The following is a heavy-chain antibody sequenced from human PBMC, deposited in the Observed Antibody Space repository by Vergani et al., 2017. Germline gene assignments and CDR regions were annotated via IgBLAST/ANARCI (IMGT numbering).Heavy chain of an antibody. D-gene: IGHD6-6*01. CDR2: ISWNSNRI. J-gene: IGHJ5*02. CDR1: GFTSAGYA. V-gene: IGHV3-9*02. Sequence: VQLEESGGGLVLPGRSLRLSCVASGFTSAGYAMHWVRQAPGKGLEWVSGISWNSNRIGYADSVKGRFTISRDNAKNSLYLQMNSLRAEDTALYYCAKDLGTSSGGGWFDPWGQGTLVTVSS. CDR3: AKDLGTSSGGGWFDP.